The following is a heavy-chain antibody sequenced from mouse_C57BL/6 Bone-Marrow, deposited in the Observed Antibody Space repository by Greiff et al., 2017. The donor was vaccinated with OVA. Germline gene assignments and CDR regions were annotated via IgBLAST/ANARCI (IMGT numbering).Heavy chain of an antibody. CDR3: ARGRVTYDDDWYCDV. CDR2: IYPGSGST. Sequence: QVQLQQPGAELVKPGASVKMSCKASGYTFTSYWITWVKQRPGQGLEWIGDIYPGSGSTNYNEKFKSKATLTVDPSSSTDYMQLSSLTSEDSAVYYCARGRVTYDDDWYCDVWGTGTTVTVSS. J-gene: IGHJ1*03. CDR1: GYTFTSYW. V-gene: IGHV1-55*01. D-gene: IGHD2-13*01.